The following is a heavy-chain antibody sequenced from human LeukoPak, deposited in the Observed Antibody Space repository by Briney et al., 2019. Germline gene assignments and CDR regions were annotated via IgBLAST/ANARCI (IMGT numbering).Heavy chain of an antibody. D-gene: IGHD4-17*01. J-gene: IGHJ6*03. V-gene: IGHV1-8*01. Sequence: GASVKVSCKASGYTFTSYDINWVRQATGQGLEWMGWMNPNSGNTGYAQKFQGRVTMTRNTSISTAYMELSSLRSEDTAVYYCARGPQDYGDYYYYYYYMDVWGKGTTVTISS. CDR2: MNPNSGNT. CDR3: ARGPQDYGDYYYYYYYMDV. CDR1: GYTFTSYD.